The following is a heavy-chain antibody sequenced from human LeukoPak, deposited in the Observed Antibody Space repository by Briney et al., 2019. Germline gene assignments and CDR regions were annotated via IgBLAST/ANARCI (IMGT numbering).Heavy chain of an antibody. J-gene: IGHJ4*02. CDR2: ISAYNGNT. CDR1: GYTFTSYG. CDR3: SRDQVSLAAMIVVVIKEGWVY. V-gene: IGHV1-18*01. Sequence: GASVKVSCKASGYTFTSYGISWVRQAPGQGLEWMGWISAYNGNTNYAQKRQGRGTMTTDKSTSTAYMELRSLRSDDAGGYYYSRDQVSLAAMIVVVIKEGWVYWGQGTLVTVSS. D-gene: IGHD3-22*01.